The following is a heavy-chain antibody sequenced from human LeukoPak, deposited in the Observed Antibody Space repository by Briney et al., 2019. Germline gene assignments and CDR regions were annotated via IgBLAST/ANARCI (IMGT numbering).Heavy chain of an antibody. V-gene: IGHV4-39*07. CDR2: IYYSGST. CDR1: GGSISGSSYY. D-gene: IGHD3-22*01. Sequence: SETLSLTCTVSGGSISGSSYYWGWIRQPSGKGLEWIGSIYYSGSTYYNPSLKSRVTISVDTSKNQFSLKLSSVTTADTAVYYCARATYYYDSSGYYSLFDYWGQGTLVTVSS. J-gene: IGHJ4*02. CDR3: ARATYYYDSSGYYSLFDY.